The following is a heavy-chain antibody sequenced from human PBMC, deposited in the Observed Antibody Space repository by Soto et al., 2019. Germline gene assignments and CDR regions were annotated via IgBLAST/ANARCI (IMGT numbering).Heavy chain of an antibody. CDR1: GFSLSTRAVG. CDR3: AHRHAQPQLVAEGFET. J-gene: IGHJ5*02. Sequence: QITLKASGPTLVKPTQTLTLTCTFSGFSLSTRAVGVGWIRQPPGKALELLALIFWDDDKRYSPSLKSWLTITKDTSKNQVVLTMTNMSPVDTATSYCAHRHAQPQLVAEGFETCVQGTLVTVSS. D-gene: IGHD6-13*01. V-gene: IGHV2-5*02. CDR2: IFWDDDK.